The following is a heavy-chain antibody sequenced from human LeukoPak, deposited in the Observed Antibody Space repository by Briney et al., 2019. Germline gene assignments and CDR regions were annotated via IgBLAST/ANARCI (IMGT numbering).Heavy chain of an antibody. Sequence: SGTLSLTCAVYGGSFSGYYWSWVRQPPGKGLEWVGEINHSGSTNYNPSLKSRVTISADTSKNQFSMKLSSVTAADTVVYYCARAFMIAARRPLDYWGQGTLVTVSS. CDR1: GGSFSGYY. J-gene: IGHJ4*02. CDR2: INHSGST. D-gene: IGHD6-6*01. V-gene: IGHV4-34*01. CDR3: ARAFMIAARRPLDY.